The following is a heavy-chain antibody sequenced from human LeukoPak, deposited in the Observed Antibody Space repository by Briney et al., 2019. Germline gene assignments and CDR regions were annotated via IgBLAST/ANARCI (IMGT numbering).Heavy chain of an antibody. Sequence: PGGSLRLSCTASGFTFGDYAMSWVRQAPGKGLEWVGFIRSKAYGGTTEYAASVKGRFTISRDDSKSIAYLQMNSLKTEDTAVYYCTRVAGYSSSWYPNNWFDPWGQGTLVTVSS. CDR2: IRSKAYGGTT. D-gene: IGHD6-13*01. V-gene: IGHV3-49*04. J-gene: IGHJ5*02. CDR1: GFTFGDYA. CDR3: TRVAGYSSSWYPNNWFDP.